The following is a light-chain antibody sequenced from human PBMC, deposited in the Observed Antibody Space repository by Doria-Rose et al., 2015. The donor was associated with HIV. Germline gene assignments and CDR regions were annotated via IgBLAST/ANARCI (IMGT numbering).Light chain of an antibody. CDR1: QSFSSTY. J-gene: IGKJ1*01. CDR3: HQYGTSWT. Sequence: EIVLTQSPGTLSLSPGERATLSCRASQSFSSTYLAWSQQKPGQAPSLLIYDGSTRATGILDRFRASGSGTDCTPTINRLEPEDFALYYCHQYGTSWTFGQGTKVEI. CDR2: DGS. V-gene: IGKV3-20*01.